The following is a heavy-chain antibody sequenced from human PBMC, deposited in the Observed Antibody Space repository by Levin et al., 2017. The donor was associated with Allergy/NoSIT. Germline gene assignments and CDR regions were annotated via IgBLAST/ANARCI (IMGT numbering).Heavy chain of an antibody. CDR3: TRGERGANFDY. V-gene: IGHV3-73*01. Sequence: LSLTCAASGFAFRDSAMHWVRQASGKGLEWVGRIRSKANSYATAYAASVKGRFTISRDDSKNTAYLQMNSLKTEDTAVYYCTRGERGANFDYWGQGTLVTVSS. D-gene: IGHD1-26*01. CDR2: IRSKANSYAT. J-gene: IGHJ4*02. CDR1: GFAFRDSA.